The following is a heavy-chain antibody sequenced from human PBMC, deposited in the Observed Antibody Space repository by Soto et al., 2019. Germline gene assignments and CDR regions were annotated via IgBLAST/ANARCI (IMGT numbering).Heavy chain of an antibody. CDR2: ISAHNGNT. Sequence: QVHLVQSGAEVKKPGASVKVSCQGSGYAFTTYGITWVRQAPGQGLEGMGRISAHNGNTNYAQKLKGRVTVTRDTSTSTAYMELRSLRYDDTAVYYCARGRYGDYWGQGALVTVSS. CDR3: ARGRYGDY. J-gene: IGHJ4*02. CDR1: GYAFTTYG. V-gene: IGHV1-18*01. D-gene: IGHD1-1*01.